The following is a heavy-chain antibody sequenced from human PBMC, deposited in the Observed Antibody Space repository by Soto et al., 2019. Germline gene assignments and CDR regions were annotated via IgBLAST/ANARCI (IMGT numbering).Heavy chain of an antibody. Sequence: SETLSLTCTVSGGSISSSSYYWGWIRQPPGKGLEWIGGIYYSGSTYYNPSLKSRVTISLDTSKNQFSLKLSSVTAADTAVYYCAREKTGDIWWFDPWGQGTLVTVSS. D-gene: IGHD7-27*01. CDR3: AREKTGDIWWFDP. V-gene: IGHV4-39*01. CDR1: GGSISSSSYY. J-gene: IGHJ5*02. CDR2: IYYSGST.